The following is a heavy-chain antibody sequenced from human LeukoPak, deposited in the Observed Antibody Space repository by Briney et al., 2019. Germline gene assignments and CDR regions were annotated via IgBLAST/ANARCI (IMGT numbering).Heavy chain of an antibody. CDR1: GFTFSSYS. J-gene: IGHJ4*02. CDR2: ISWNSGSI. Sequence: ALRLSCAASGFTFSSYSMNWVRQAPGKGLEWVSGISWNSGSIGYADSVKGRFTISRDNAKNSLYLQMNSLRAEDTALYYCAKDISVGARAYYFDYWGQGTLVTVSS. D-gene: IGHD1-26*01. V-gene: IGHV3-9*01. CDR3: AKDISVGARAYYFDY.